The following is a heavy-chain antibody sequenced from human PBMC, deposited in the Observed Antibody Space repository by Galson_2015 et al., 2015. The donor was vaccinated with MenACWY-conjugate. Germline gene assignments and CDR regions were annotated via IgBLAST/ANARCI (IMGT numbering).Heavy chain of an antibody. J-gene: IGHJ6*03. CDR1: GCMFANYG. D-gene: IGHD3-16*01. V-gene: IGHV1-18*01. CDR3: ARGGEFGAYHCYMDV. Sequence: SVKVSCKASGCMFANYGIRWVRQAPGQGLEWIGWISVYSGNTNYAEKFQDRVTMTTDSSTSTAYLELRSLRADDTAVYYCARGGEFGAYHCYMDVWGKGTTVIVSS. CDR2: ISVYSGNT.